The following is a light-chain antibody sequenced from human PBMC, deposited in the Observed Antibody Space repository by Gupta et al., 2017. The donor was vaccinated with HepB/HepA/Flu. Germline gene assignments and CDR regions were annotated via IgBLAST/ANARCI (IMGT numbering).Light chain of an antibody. Sequence: QSALTQPASVPGSPGQSITLSCTGTSNDVGSYDLVSWYQHHPGKAPKLMIYDVTKRPSGVSNRFSGSKSGNTASLTISGLQAEDEADYYCCSYTGSGTFYVFGTGTKVTVL. CDR1: SNDVGSYDL. J-gene: IGLJ1*01. CDR2: DVT. V-gene: IGLV2-23*02. CDR3: CSYTGSGTFYV.